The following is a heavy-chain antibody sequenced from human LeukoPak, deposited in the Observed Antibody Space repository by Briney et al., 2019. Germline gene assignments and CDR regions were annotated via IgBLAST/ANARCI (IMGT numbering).Heavy chain of an antibody. J-gene: IGHJ5*02. V-gene: IGHV3-66*01. CDR2: IYSGGST. D-gene: IGHD6-19*01. Sequence: GGSLRLSCAASGFTVSSNYMSWVRQAPGKGLEWVSVIYSGGSTYYADSVKGRFTISRDNAKNSLYLQMNSLRAEDTAVYYCVRAPRPPYSSAWGQGILVTVSS. CDR3: VRAPRPPYSSA. CDR1: GFTVSSNY.